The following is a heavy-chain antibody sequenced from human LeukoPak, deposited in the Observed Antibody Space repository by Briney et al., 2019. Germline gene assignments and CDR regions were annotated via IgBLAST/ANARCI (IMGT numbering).Heavy chain of an antibody. V-gene: IGHV3-73*01. Sequence: PGGSLRLSCAASGFTFSGSAMHWVRQASGKGLEWVGRIRSKANSYATAYAASVKGRFTISRDDSKNTAYLQMNSLKTEDTAVYYCVKDGREGYYDASYFDYWGQGTLVTVSS. J-gene: IGHJ4*02. CDR3: VKDGREGYYDASYFDY. D-gene: IGHD3-22*01. CDR2: IRSKANSYAT. CDR1: GFTFSGSA.